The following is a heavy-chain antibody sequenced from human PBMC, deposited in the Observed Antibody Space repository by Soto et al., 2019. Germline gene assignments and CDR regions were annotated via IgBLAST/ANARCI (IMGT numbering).Heavy chain of an antibody. CDR3: SRTNTEFFDGGINYDAFDI. D-gene: IGHD3-16*01. J-gene: IGHJ3*02. CDR1: GYTFTGYY. V-gene: IGHV1-2*04. Sequence: QVQLVQSGAEVKKPGASVKVSCKASGYTFTGYYMHWVRQAPGQGLEWMGWINPKSGGTNYAQKFQGWVTMTRDTSISKAYMELSSLRSDYTAEYYCSRTNTEFFDGGINYDAFDIWGQGTMVTRAS. CDR2: INPKSGGT.